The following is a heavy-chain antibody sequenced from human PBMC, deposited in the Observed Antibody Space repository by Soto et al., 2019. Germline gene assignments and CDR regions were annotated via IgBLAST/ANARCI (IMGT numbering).Heavy chain of an antibody. CDR2: ISISGPYI. D-gene: IGHD5-12*01. Sequence: EVQLVESGGGLVKPGGSVRLSCAASGFTFSTYGLNWVRQAPGKGLEWVSSISISGPYIYYADSVKGRFTISRDNAKNSLFLQMNSLRAEDTAVYYCARTRGHDYNYFYMDVWGKGTTVTVSS. CDR1: GFTFSTYG. J-gene: IGHJ6*03. V-gene: IGHV3-21*01. CDR3: ARTRGHDYNYFYMDV.